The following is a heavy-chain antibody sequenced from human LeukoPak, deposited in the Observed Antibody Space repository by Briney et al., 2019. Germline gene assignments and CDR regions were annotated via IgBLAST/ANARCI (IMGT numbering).Heavy chain of an antibody. Sequence: SETLSLTCTVSGGSISSSSYYWGWIRQPPGKGLEWIGSIYYSGSTYYNPSLKSRVTISVDTSKDQFSLKLSSVTAADTAVYYCARVSGITMIVVVNSDAFDIWGQGTMVTVSS. D-gene: IGHD3-22*01. V-gene: IGHV4-39*07. CDR2: IYYSGST. CDR3: ARVSGITMIVVVNSDAFDI. J-gene: IGHJ3*02. CDR1: GGSISSSSYY.